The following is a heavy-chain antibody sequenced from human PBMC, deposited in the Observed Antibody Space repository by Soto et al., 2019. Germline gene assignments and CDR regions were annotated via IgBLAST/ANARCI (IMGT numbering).Heavy chain of an antibody. CDR2: ISGSGGST. J-gene: IGHJ4*02. Sequence: ESGGGLVQPGGSLRLSCAASGFTFSSYAMSWVRQAPGKGLEWVSAISGSGGSTYYADSVKGRFTISRDNSKNTLYLQMNSLRAEDTAVYYCAKWAAITGTTGAPVIDYWGQGTLVTVSS. CDR3: AKWAAITGTTGAPVIDY. CDR1: GFTFSSYA. D-gene: IGHD1-7*01. V-gene: IGHV3-23*01.